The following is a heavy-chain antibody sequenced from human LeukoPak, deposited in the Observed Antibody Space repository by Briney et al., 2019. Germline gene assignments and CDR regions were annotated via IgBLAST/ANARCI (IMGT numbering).Heavy chain of an antibody. CDR2: IYYSGNT. CDR1: GFTFSSYG. Sequence: PGGSLRLSCAASGFTFSSYGMHWVRQAPGKGLEWIGSIYYSGNTKYNPSLKSRVTISGEPCKNQSSLKLSCVTVAGTAVYFCGRRVTGYFFVYWGQGSLVTVSS. D-gene: IGHD1-14*01. V-gene: IGHV4-39*07. CDR3: GRRVTGYFFVY. J-gene: IGHJ4*02.